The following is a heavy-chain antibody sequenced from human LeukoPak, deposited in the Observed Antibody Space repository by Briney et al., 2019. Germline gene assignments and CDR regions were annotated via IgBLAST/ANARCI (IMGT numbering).Heavy chain of an antibody. D-gene: IGHD2-2*01. CDR3: ARGPLGYCSSTSCYGFGWFDP. CDR1: GGSISSYY. Sequence: SETLSLTCTVSGGSISSYYWSWIRQPPGKGLEWIGYIYYSGSTNYNPSLKSRVTISVDTSKNQFSLKLSSVTAADTAVYYCARGPLGYCSSTSCYGFGWFDPWGQGTLVTVSS. V-gene: IGHV4-59*01. J-gene: IGHJ5*02. CDR2: IYYSGST.